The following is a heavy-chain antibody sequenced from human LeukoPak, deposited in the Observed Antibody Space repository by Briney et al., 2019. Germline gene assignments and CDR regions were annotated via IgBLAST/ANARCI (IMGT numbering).Heavy chain of an antibody. CDR1: GGIVNSYA. CDR2: IIPIFGTT. V-gene: IGHV1-69*05. J-gene: IGHJ4*02. Sequence: SVKVSCKASGGIVNSYAISWLRQAPGQGLEWMGRIIPIFGTTNYAQKFQGRVTITTDESTGTAYMELSSLRSEDTAVYYCARYGGAYDSSGYSYWGQGTLVTVSS. CDR3: ARYGGAYDSSGYSY. D-gene: IGHD3-22*01.